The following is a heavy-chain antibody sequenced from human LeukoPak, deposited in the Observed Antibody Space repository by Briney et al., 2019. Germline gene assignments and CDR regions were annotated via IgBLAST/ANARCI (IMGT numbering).Heavy chain of an antibody. CDR1: GYQFTGFW. V-gene: IGHV5-51*01. CDR3: VRGYCSTARCSNFDH. D-gene: IGHD2-2*01. J-gene: IGHJ4*02. Sequence: GESLKISCKASGYQFTGFWIGWVRQQPGKGLEWMGIIYPEDSDTRYSPSFQGQVTIPADTSIGTAYLQWSSLKASDTAMYFCVRGYCSTARCSNFDHWGPGTLVTVSS. CDR2: IYPEDSDT.